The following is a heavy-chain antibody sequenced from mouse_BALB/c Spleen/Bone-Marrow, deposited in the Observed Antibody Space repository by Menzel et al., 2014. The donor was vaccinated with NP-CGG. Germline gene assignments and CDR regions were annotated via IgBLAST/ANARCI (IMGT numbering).Heavy chain of an antibody. CDR3: ARGGDYGFMDY. CDR2: INPGSGGT. Sequence: VQLKQSGAELVRPGTSVKVSCKASGYAFTNYLIEWVKQRPGQGLEWIGVINPGSGGTNYNEKFKGKATLTADKSSSTAYMQLSSLTSDDSAVYFCARGGDYGFMDYWGQGTSVTVSS. CDR1: GYAFTNYL. V-gene: IGHV1-54*01. D-gene: IGHD1-2*01. J-gene: IGHJ4*01.